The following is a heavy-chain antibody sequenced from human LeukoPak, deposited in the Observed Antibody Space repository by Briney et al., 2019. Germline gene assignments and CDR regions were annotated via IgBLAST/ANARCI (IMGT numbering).Heavy chain of an antibody. Sequence: GSLRLSCAASGFTFSSYEMNWVRQAPGKGLEWVSAVSSSGGTTYYADSVKGRFTISRDNSKNTLSLQMNSLRAEDTAIYSCAKTGARGAYCSGGSCYSYYYYYMDVWGKGTTVTISS. J-gene: IGHJ6*03. CDR2: VSSSGGTT. CDR3: AKTGARGAYCSGGSCYSYYYYYMDV. D-gene: IGHD2-15*01. CDR1: GFTFSSYE. V-gene: IGHV3-23*01.